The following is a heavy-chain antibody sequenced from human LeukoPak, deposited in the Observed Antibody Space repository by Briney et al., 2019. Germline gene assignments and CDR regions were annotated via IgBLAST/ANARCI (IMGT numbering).Heavy chain of an antibody. CDR1: GSSVGNDNSY. V-gene: IGHV4-61*02. Sequence: SGTLSLTCTVSGSSVGNDNSYWNCIRRPTGKGLEWIGRIYACGSSTYDPSLNNRLTILVDKSKNQFSLRVSSMTAADTAMYYCARGYYYRTWGLGTLVSVS. D-gene: IGHD3-10*01. CDR2: IYACGSS. CDR3: ARGYYYRT. J-gene: IGHJ4*02.